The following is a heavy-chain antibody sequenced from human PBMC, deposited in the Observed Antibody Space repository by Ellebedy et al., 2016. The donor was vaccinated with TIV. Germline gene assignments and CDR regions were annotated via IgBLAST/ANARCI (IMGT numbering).Heavy chain of an antibody. V-gene: IGHV3-7*01. D-gene: IGHD3-3*01. J-gene: IGHJ3*02. CDR2: IKQDGSEK. CDR3: ALLGDFWGFDI. Sequence: GGSLRLSCAASGFTFSSYWMSWVRQAPGKGLEWVANIKQDGSEKYYVDSVKGRFTISRDNAKNTLYLQMNSLRAEDTAVYYCALLGDFWGFDIWGQGTMVTVSS. CDR1: GFTFSSYW.